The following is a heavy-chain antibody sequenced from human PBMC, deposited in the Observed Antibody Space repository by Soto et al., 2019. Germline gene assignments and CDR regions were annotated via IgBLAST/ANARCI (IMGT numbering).Heavy chain of an antibody. J-gene: IGHJ3*02. V-gene: IGHV4-39*01. CDR3: ARPAYKVNAFDI. CDR1: GGPISSSSYY. D-gene: IGHD1-1*01. Sequence: QLQLQESGPGLVKPSETLSLTCTVSGGPISSSSYYWGWIRQPPGKGLEWIGSIYYSGSTYYNPSLKSRVTISVDTSKNQFSLKLSSVTAADTAVYYCARPAYKVNAFDIWGQGTMVTVSS. CDR2: IYYSGST.